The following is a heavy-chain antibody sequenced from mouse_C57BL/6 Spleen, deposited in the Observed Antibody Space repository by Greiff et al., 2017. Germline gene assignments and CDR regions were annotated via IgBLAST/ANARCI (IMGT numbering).Heavy chain of an antibody. V-gene: IGHV1-53*01. Sequence: QVQLQQSGTELVKPGASGYTFTSYWMHWVKQRPGQGLEWIGNINPSNGGTNYNEKFKSKATLTVDKSSSTAYMQLSSLTSEDSAVYYCAREGLRYWYFDVWGTGTTVTVSS. D-gene: IGHD3-1*01. CDR2: INPSNGGT. J-gene: IGHJ1*03. CDR1: GYTFTSYW. CDR3: AREGLRYWYFDV.